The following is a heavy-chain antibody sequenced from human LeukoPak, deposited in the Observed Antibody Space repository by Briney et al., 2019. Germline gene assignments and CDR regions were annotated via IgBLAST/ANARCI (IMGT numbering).Heavy chain of an antibody. Sequence: SETLSLTCTVSGGSISSYYWSWLRQPPGKGLEWIGYIYYSGSTYYNPSLKSRVTISIDTSKNQFSLRLSSVTAADTAAYYCARVRSWNDFDYWGQGTLVTVSS. V-gene: IGHV4-59*01. CDR3: ARVRSWNDFDY. CDR1: GGSISSYY. CDR2: IYYSGST. D-gene: IGHD1-1*01. J-gene: IGHJ4*02.